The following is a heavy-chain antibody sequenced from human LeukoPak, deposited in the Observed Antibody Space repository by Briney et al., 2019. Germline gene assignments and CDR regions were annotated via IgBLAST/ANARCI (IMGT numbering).Heavy chain of an antibody. J-gene: IGHJ4*02. CDR2: VSIDGGSK. CDR1: RFPFSWYA. CDR3: AKGGMGDY. Sequence: GGSLRLSCAASRFPFSWYAMHWVRQAPGKGLEWVAFVSIDGGSKYYADSVKGRFTISRDNSKDILDLQMTSLRGDDTAVYYCAKGGMGDYWGQGTLVTVSS. V-gene: IGHV3-30-3*01.